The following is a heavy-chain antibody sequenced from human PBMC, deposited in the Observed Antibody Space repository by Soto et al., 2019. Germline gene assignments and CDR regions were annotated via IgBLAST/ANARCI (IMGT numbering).Heavy chain of an antibody. CDR1: EYTFTDYY. Sequence: ASVKVSCKSSEYTFTDYYIHWVRQAPGQGLEWMELINPSGGSTSYAQKFQGRVTITADKSTSTAYMELSSLRSEDTAVYYCASDPGYCSGGSCYLYLGQGTLVTVSS. CDR3: ASDPGYCSGGSCYLY. CDR2: INPSGGST. J-gene: IGHJ4*02. V-gene: IGHV1-46*01. D-gene: IGHD2-15*01.